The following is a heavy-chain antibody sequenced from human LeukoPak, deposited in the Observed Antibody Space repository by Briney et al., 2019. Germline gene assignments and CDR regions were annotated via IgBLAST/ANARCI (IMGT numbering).Heavy chain of an antibody. CDR2: IYYSGST. Sequence: SETLSLTCTVSGGSISSYYWSWTRQPPGKGLEWIGYIYYSGSTNYNPSLKSRVTISVDTSKNQFSLKLSSVTAADTAVYYCARDRYGAGIDAFDIWGQGTMVTVSS. CDR1: GGSISSYY. V-gene: IGHV4-59*01. J-gene: IGHJ3*02. D-gene: IGHD3-10*01. CDR3: ARDRYGAGIDAFDI.